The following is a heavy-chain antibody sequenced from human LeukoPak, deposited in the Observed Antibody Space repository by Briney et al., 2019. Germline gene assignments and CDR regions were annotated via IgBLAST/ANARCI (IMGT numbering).Heavy chain of an antibody. CDR1: GFTFSSYG. V-gene: IGHV3-33*01. J-gene: IGHJ4*02. D-gene: IGHD1-26*01. CDR3: AIEKVGATRYFDY. Sequence: GGSLRLSCAASGFTFSSYGMHWVRQAPGKGLEWVAVIWYDGSNKYYADSVKGRFTISRDNSKNTLYLQMNSLRAEDTAVYYCAIEKVGATRYFDYWGQGTLVTVSS. CDR2: IWYDGSNK.